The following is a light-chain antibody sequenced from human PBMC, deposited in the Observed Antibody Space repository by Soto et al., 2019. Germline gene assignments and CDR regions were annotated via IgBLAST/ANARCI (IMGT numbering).Light chain of an antibody. CDR3: QSYDSSLSGWV. CDR1: SSNIGAGYD. Sequence: QSVLTQPPSVSGAPGQRVTISCTGSSSNIGAGYDVHWYQQLPGTAPKLLIYGNSNRPSGVPDRFSGSKSGTSASLAITGLQAEYEADYYCQSYDSSLSGWVFGGGTNVTVL. CDR2: GNS. J-gene: IGLJ3*02. V-gene: IGLV1-40*01.